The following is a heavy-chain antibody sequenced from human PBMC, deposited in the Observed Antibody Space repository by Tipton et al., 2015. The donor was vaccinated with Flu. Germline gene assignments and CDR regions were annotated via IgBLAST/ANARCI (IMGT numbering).Heavy chain of an antibody. CDR3: ARIVTYFDSSGSQDYFDY. CDR1: GGSISSYY. D-gene: IGHD3-22*01. V-gene: IGHV4-4*07. Sequence: TLSLTCTVSGGSISSYYWSWIRQPAGKGLEWVGRVYTSGNTNSNPPLKSRVTMSVDTSKNQFSLKLTSVTAADTAVYFCARIVTYFDSSGSQDYFDYWSQGTLVTVSS. CDR2: VYTSGNT. J-gene: IGHJ4*02.